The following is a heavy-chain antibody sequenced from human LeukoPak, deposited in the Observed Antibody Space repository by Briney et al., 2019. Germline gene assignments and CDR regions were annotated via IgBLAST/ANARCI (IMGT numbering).Heavy chain of an antibody. CDR3: AREYYGSGIVTH. Sequence: GGSLRLSCAASGFTVSSNYMSWVRQAPGKGLEWVSVIYSGGSTYYADSVKGRFTISRDNSKNTLYLQTNSLRAEDTAVYYCAREYYGSGIVTHWGQGTLVTVSS. V-gene: IGHV3-53*01. CDR2: IYSGGST. CDR1: GFTVSSNY. D-gene: IGHD3-10*01. J-gene: IGHJ4*02.